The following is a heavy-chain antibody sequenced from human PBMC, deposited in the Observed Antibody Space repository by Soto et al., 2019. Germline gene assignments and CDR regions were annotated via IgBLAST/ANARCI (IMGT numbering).Heavy chain of an antibody. V-gene: IGHV3-9*01. J-gene: IGHJ4*02. CDR1: GLTFDDYA. D-gene: IGHD3-9*01. CDR3: AAISTGSFDV. CDR2: INWNSDYL. Sequence: LRLSCTASGLTFDDYAMQWVRQAPGKGLEWVSGINWNSDYLDYVDFVKGRFTISRDNAKSSLYLEMNSLRAEDTALYYCAAISTGSFDVWCQGPQVTVYS.